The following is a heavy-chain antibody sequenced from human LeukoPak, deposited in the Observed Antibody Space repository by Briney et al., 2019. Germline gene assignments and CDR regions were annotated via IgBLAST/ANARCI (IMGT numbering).Heavy chain of an antibody. Sequence: SETLSLTCTVSGGSISRFYWSWIRQPPGTGLEGIGYINTIGSTNYNPSLKSRVTISVDTSKNQFSLKLTSVTAADTAVYYCARHAIYGVDNYYYYYYMDGWGRGTTVTASS. D-gene: IGHD3-3*01. CDR2: INTIGST. CDR1: GGSISRFY. CDR3: ARHAIYGVDNYYYYYYMDG. V-gene: IGHV4-4*09. J-gene: IGHJ6*03.